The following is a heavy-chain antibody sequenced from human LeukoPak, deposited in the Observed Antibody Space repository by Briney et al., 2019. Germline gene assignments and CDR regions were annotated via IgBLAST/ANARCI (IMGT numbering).Heavy chain of an antibody. CDR3: ARDRGATYSY. D-gene: IGHD1-26*01. J-gene: IGHJ4*02. Sequence: SETLSLTCTVSGYSISSGYYWSWIRQPPGKGLEWIGYIYYSGSTNYNPSLKSRVTISVDTSKNQFSLKLSSVTAADTAVYYCARDRGATYSYWGQGTLVTVSS. CDR1: GYSISSGYY. CDR2: IYYSGST. V-gene: IGHV4-38-2*02.